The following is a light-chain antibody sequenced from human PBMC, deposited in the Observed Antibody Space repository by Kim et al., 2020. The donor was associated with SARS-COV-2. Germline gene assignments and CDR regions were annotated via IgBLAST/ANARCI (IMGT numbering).Light chain of an antibody. J-gene: IGKJ4*01. Sequence: ASVGDRVSFPCRANQGISSSLAWYQQKTGKAPKLLISDASNLGSGVPSRFSGSGSGTDFTLTISSLQPEDFATYFCQHFDHYPLTFGGGTKVEI. CDR1: QGISSS. CDR2: DAS. CDR3: QHFDHYPLT. V-gene: IGKV1D-13*01.